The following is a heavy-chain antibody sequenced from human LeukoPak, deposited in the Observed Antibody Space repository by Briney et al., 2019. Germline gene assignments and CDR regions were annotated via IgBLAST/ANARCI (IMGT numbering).Heavy chain of an antibody. CDR3: ARATTSSAFDN. D-gene: IGHD6-6*01. Sequence: GGPLRLSCAASGFTFSSYWMHWVRQGPGKGLVWVSRINSDGSDTSYADSVKGRFTISRDNAKNTLYLQVNSLRVEDTAVYYCARATTSSAFDNWGQGTLVTVSS. CDR1: GFTFSSYW. J-gene: IGHJ4*02. CDR2: INSDGSDT. V-gene: IGHV3-74*01.